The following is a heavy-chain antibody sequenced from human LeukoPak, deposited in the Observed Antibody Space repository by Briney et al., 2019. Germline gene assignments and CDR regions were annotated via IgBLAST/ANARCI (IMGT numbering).Heavy chain of an antibody. CDR2: LYSGGDT. Sequence: PGGSLRLSCAASGLTVRRNSMNWVRQAPGKGLEWVSVLYSGGDTFYPDSVKGRFTISRDNFKNTLYLQMNSLNSENTAVYYCARDGTAGFSFDRWGQGTLVTVSS. D-gene: IGHD1/OR15-1a*01. CDR3: ARDGTAGFSFDR. V-gene: IGHV3-66*01. J-gene: IGHJ5*02. CDR1: GLTVRRNS.